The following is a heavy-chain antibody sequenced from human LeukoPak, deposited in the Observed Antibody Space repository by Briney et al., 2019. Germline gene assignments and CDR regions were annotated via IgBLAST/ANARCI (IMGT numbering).Heavy chain of an antibody. Sequence: SETLSLTCTVSGGSISSYYWSWIRQPPGKGLEWIGYIYSSGSANYNPSLKSRVTISVDTSKNQFSLKLSSVTAADTAVYYCARVADPYYYGSGSQDDYWGQGTLVTVSS. CDR3: ARVADPYYYGSGSQDDY. D-gene: IGHD3-10*01. J-gene: IGHJ4*02. V-gene: IGHV4-59*01. CDR2: IYSSGSA. CDR1: GGSISSYY.